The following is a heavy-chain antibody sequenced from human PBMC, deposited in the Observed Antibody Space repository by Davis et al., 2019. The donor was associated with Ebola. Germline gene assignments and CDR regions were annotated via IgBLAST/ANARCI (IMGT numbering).Heavy chain of an antibody. V-gene: IGHV4-4*07. D-gene: IGHD3-22*01. CDR3: ARDYDSSGYRYPNDAFHI. Sequence: PSETLSLTCTVSGDSISDYYWSWIRQPAGKGLEWIGCIYISGSNSSNPSLKRRVAMSVDTSKNQFSLKLSSVTAADTAVYYCARDYDSSGYRYPNDAFHIWGQGTMVTVSS. J-gene: IGHJ3*02. CDR1: GDSISDYY. CDR2: IYISGSN.